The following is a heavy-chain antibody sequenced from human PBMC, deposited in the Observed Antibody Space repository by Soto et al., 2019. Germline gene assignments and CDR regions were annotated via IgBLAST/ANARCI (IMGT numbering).Heavy chain of an antibody. CDR3: ARFNGYGDFDAFDI. Sequence: QLQLQESGPGLVKPSETLSLTCTVSGGSISSSSYYWGWIRQPPGKGLEWIGSIYYSGSTYYNPSLKSRVTKAVDTSKNQFSLRLSSVTAADTAVYYCARFNGYGDFDAFDIWGQGTMVTVSS. D-gene: IGHD4-17*01. CDR2: IYYSGST. J-gene: IGHJ3*02. CDR1: GGSISSSSYY. V-gene: IGHV4-39*01.